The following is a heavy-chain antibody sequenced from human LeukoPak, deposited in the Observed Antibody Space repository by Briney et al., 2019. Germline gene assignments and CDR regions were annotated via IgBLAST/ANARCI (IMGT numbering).Heavy chain of an antibody. CDR2: ISGSGGST. CDR3: AKDHRSFHGTTEFDP. Sequence: PGGSLRLSCAASGFTFSSYAMSWVRQAPGKVLEWVSTISGSGGSTYYADSVKGRFTISRDNSKNTLYLQMNSLRAEDTAVYYCAKDHRSFHGTTEFDPWGQGTLVTVSS. V-gene: IGHV3-23*01. J-gene: IGHJ5*02. CDR1: GFTFSSYA. D-gene: IGHD6-13*01.